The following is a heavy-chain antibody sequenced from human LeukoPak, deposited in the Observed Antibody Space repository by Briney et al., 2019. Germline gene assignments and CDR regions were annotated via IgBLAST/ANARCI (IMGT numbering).Heavy chain of an antibody. CDR3: ARSGSTRRLYYYYYMDV. V-gene: IGHV4-34*01. Sequence: SETLSLTCAVYGGSFSGYYWSWIRQPPGKGLEWIGEINHSGSTNYNPSLKSRVTISVDTSKNQFSLKLSSVTAADTAVYYRARSGSTRRLYYYYYMDVWGKGTTVTVSS. J-gene: IGHJ6*03. CDR1: GGSFSGYY. CDR2: INHSGST. D-gene: IGHD6-6*01.